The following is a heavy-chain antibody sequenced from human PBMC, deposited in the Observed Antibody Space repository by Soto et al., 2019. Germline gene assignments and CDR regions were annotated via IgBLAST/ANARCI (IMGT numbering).Heavy chain of an antibody. D-gene: IGHD2-15*01. CDR3: ASSAGFCSGGSCYDY. Sequence: LRLSCAASKLTVGSSYMTWVRQAPGKGLEWVSVIYSGGLTYYADSVKGRFTISRDTSKNTLYLQMNTLRADDTAVYYCASSAGFCSGGSCYDYWGQGTLVTVSS. CDR2: IYSGGLT. CDR1: KLTVGSSY. V-gene: IGHV3-53*01. J-gene: IGHJ4*02.